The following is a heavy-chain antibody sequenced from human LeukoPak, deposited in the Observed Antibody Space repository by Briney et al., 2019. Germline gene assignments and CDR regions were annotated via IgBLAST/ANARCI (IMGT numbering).Heavy chain of an antibody. CDR2: IFSSGST. CDR1: GGSISSGNYY. V-gene: IGHV4-30-4*01. Sequence: PSQTLSLTCTVAGGSISSGNYYWTFIRQPPGEGLECIGYIFSSGSTYYSPSLKSRVTISLDTSKNQFSLMLSSVTAADTAVYYCARHPLGGLYFDWSSIYWGQGTLVSVSS. J-gene: IGHJ4*02. CDR3: ARHPLGGLYFDWSSIY. D-gene: IGHD3-9*01.